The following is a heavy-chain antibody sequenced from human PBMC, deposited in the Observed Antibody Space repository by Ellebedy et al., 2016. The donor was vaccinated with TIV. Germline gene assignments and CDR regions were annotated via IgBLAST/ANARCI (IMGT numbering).Heavy chain of an antibody. J-gene: IGHJ4*02. CDR2: IYHSGST. CDR3: ARAPGIAVAGTFDY. Sequence: MPSETLSLTFTAPGGSISSYYWSWIRQPPGKGLEWIGEIYHSGSTNYNPSLKSRVTISVDKSKNQFSLKLSTVTAADTAVYYCARAPGIAVAGTFDYWGQGTLVTVSS. CDR1: GGSISSYY. V-gene: IGHV4-59*12. D-gene: IGHD6-19*01.